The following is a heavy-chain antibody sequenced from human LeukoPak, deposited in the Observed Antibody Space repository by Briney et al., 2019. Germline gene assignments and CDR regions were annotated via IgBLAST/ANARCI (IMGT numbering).Heavy chain of an antibody. CDR1: GYSISSDNY. J-gene: IGHJ3*01. CDR3: ARGASNYVGFCAFDF. Sequence: PSETLSLTCAVSGYSISSDNYWVWIRQPPGQGLEWTGGIYHSGSTYYNPSLKSRVTMSVDTSKNQFSLKLSSVTAADTAVYYCARGASNYVGFCAFDFWGQGTMVTVSS. CDR2: IYHSGST. V-gene: IGHV4-38-2*01. D-gene: IGHD4-11*01.